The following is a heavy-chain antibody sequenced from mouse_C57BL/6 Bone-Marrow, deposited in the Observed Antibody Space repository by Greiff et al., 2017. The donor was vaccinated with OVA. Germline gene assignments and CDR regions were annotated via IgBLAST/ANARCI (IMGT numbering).Heavy chain of an antibody. CDR1: GFTFSSYG. CDR3: ARDDGYYGAY. Sequence: EVQLVESGGDLVKPGGSLKLSCAASGFTFSSYGMSWVRQTPDKRLEWVATISRGGSYTYYTDSVKGRFTISRDNAKNTLYLQMSSLKSEDTSMYYCARDDGYYGAYWGQGTLVTVSA. D-gene: IGHD2-3*01. J-gene: IGHJ3*01. CDR2: ISRGGSYT. V-gene: IGHV5-6*01.